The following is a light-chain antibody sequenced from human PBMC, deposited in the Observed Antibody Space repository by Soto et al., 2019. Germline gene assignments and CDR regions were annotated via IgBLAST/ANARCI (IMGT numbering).Light chain of an antibody. Sequence: IVLTKYPAIMSCSPWEIANVSCGDSQSVGSSSIAWYQQKPGLAPRLLIYDTSRRATDIPVRFSGSGSGTDFTLTISRLEPEDFAVYYCQQYGGSSITFGQGTRLEIK. V-gene: IGKV3D-20*01. CDR3: QQYGGSSIT. CDR2: DTS. J-gene: IGKJ5*01. CDR1: QSVGSSS.